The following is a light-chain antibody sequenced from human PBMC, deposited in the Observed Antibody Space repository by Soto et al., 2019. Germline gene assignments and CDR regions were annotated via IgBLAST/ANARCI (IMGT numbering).Light chain of an antibody. J-gene: IGLJ3*02. CDR3: NAYTRHSTQV. CDR2: DVS. Sequence: QSALTQPASVSGSPGQSITIPCTGTSNDVGDYNYASWYQQHPGKAPRLIIFDVSHRPSGVSTRFSGSKSDNTASLTISGLQAEDEADYYCNAYTRHSTQVFGGGTKVTVL. V-gene: IGLV2-14*03. CDR1: SNDVGDYNY.